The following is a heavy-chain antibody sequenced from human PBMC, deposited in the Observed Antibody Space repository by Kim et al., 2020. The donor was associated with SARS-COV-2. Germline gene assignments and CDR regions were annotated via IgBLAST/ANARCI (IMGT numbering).Heavy chain of an antibody. D-gene: IGHD3-10*01. CDR3: AKEGDYGSESFNGMDV. J-gene: IGHJ6*02. Sequence: GGPLRLSCAASGFTFTSYGMHWVRQAPGKGLEWVAVISYDGSNEYYTDSVKGRFTISRDNSKNTLYLQMNSLRAEDTAVYYCAKEGDYGSESFNGMDVWGQGTTVTVSS. CDR2: ISYDGSNE. V-gene: IGHV3-30*18. CDR1: GFTFTSYG.